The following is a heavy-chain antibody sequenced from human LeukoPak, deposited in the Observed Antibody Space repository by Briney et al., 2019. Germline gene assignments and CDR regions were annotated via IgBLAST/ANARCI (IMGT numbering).Heavy chain of an antibody. Sequence: ASVKVSCKVSGYTLTELSMHWVRQAPGKGLEWMAGFDPEDGETIYAQKFQGRVTMTEDTSTDTAYMELSSLRSEDTAVYYCATDDGAYGSGSPPHYWGQGTLVTVSS. V-gene: IGHV1-24*01. J-gene: IGHJ4*02. CDR2: FDPEDGET. D-gene: IGHD3-10*01. CDR1: GYTLTELS. CDR3: ATDDGAYGSGSPPHY.